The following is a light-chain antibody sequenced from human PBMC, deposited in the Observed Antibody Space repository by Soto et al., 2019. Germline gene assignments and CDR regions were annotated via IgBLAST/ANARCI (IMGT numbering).Light chain of an antibody. CDR1: QSVSSY. CDR2: DAS. V-gene: IGKV3-11*01. J-gene: IGKJ1*01. CDR3: QQRSNWPSWT. Sequence: EIVLTQSPATLSLSPGERATLSCRASQSVSSYLAWYQQKPGQAPRLLIYDASNRATGIPARFSGSGSGTDFTLTISSLEPEDFAVYYCQQRSNWPSWTFGQGTTVEIK.